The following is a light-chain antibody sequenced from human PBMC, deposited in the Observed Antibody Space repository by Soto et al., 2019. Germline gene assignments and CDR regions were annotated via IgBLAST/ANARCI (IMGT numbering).Light chain of an antibody. CDR3: QVWDSSTPVV. J-gene: IGLJ2*01. V-gene: IGLV3-9*01. Sequence: SYELTQPLSVSVALGQTASITCGGNNIATKNVHWYQQKPGQAPVLVIYRIANRPSGIPERFSGSNSGNTATLTISRAQDGDEADYYCQVWDSSTPVVFGGGTKLTVL. CDR1: NIATKN. CDR2: RIA.